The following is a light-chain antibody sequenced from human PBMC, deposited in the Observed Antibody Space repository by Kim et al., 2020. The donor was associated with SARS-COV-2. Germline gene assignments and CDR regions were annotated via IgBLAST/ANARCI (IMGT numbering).Light chain of an antibody. CDR1: SLRSYY. CDR3: NSRESGVNHVV. CDR2: EKN. V-gene: IGLV3-19*01. J-gene: IGLJ2*01. Sequence: ALGHAVRITCQGDSLRSYYASWYQQKPGQAPLLVLYEKNNRPSGIPDRFSGSSSGNTASLTIIGAQAEDEADYYCNSRESGVNHVVFGGGTQLTVL.